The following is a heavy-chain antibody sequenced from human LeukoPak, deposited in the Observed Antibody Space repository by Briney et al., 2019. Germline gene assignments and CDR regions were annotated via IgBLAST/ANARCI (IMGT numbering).Heavy chain of an antibody. V-gene: IGHV4-59*01. D-gene: IGHD6-6*01. CDR2: IYYSGST. CDR3: ARDKCSSRYWFDP. J-gene: IGHJ5*02. CDR1: GGSISSYY. Sequence: PSETLSLTCTVSGGSISSYYWSWIRQPPGKGLEWIGYIYYSGSTNYNPSLKSRVTISVDTSKNQFSLKLSSVTAADTAVYYCARDKCSSRYWFDPWGQGTLVTVSS.